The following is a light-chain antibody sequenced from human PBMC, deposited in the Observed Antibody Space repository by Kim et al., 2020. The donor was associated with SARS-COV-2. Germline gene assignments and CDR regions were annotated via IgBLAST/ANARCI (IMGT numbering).Light chain of an antibody. Sequence: LSRGERTTLSSRASQSVSSDLAWYQQKPGQATRLLIYDASNRATGIPARFSGSGSGTDFTLTISSLEPEDFAVYYCQQRSNWPPNTFGQGTKLEI. J-gene: IGKJ2*01. CDR2: DAS. V-gene: IGKV3-11*01. CDR3: QQRSNWPPNT. CDR1: QSVSSD.